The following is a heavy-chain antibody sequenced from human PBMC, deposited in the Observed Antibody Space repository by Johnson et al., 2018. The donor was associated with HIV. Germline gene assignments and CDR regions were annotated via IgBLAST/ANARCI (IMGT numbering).Heavy chain of an antibody. CDR2: ISSGGGTI. Sequence: QVQLVESGGGLVKPGGSLRLSCAASGFIFSDYYMSWIRQAPERGLEWVSYISSGGGTIYYADSVKGRFTISRDNAKNSLYLQMNSLRAEDTAVYYCASIPGSGGEHDAFDIWGQGTMVTVSS. J-gene: IGHJ3*02. CDR3: ASIPGSGGEHDAFDI. D-gene: IGHD6-19*01. V-gene: IGHV3-11*04. CDR1: GFIFSDYY.